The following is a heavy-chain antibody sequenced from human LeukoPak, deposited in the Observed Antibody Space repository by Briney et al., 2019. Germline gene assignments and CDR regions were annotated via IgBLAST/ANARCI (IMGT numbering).Heavy chain of an antibody. CDR3: ARDPPLGSGWFYFDY. D-gene: IGHD6-19*01. V-gene: IGHV3-23*01. CDR2: ISGSGGST. J-gene: IGHJ4*02. Sequence: GGSLRLSCAASGFTFSSYAMSWVCQAPGKGLEWVSAISGSGGSTYYADSVKGRFTISRDNSKNTLYLQMSSLRAEDTAVYYCARDPPLGSGWFYFDYWGQGTLVTVSS. CDR1: GFTFSSYA.